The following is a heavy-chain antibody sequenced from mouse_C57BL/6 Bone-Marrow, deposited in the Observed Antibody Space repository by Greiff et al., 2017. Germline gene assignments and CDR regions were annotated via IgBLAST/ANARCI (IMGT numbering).Heavy chain of an antibody. V-gene: IGHV1-9*01. CDR3: ARKLYDYYGPFAY. Sequence: QVQLQQSGAELMKPGASVKLSCKATGYTFTGYWIEWVKQRPGHGLEWIGEILPGSGSTNYNEKFKGKATFTADTSSNTAYMQRSSLTTEDSAIYYWARKLYDYYGPFAYWGQGTLVTVSA. CDR1: GYTFTGYW. J-gene: IGHJ3*01. CDR2: ILPGSGST. D-gene: IGHD1-2*01.